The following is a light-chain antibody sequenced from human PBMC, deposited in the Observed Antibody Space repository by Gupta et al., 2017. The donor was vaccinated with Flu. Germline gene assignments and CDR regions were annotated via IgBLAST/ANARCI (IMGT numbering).Light chain of an antibody. V-gene: IGKV1-12*01. Sequence: PSSLSASVGDRVTITCRASQSVGSWLAWYQQKPRNAPKLLMYTASSLQGGVPSRFSGSGSGTDFTLTITNLQPEDFATYYCQQGNSFPLTFGEGTKVESK. CDR1: QSVGSW. CDR2: TAS. CDR3: QQGNSFPLT. J-gene: IGKJ4*01.